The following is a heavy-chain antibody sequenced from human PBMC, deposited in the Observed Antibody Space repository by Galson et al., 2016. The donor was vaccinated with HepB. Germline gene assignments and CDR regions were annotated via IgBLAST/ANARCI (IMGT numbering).Heavy chain of an antibody. Sequence: SLRLSCAASGFTPSSYRINWVRQAPGKGLEWVSSISRGGTYKYYAVSVEGRFTISRDNAKNSLCLQMNSLRAEDTAGYFCARDKSSGYSDAFDIWGQGTMVPVSS. D-gene: IGHD3-22*01. CDR1: GFTPSSYR. CDR3: ARDKSSGYSDAFDI. V-gene: IGHV3-21*01. CDR2: ISRGGTYK. J-gene: IGHJ3*02.